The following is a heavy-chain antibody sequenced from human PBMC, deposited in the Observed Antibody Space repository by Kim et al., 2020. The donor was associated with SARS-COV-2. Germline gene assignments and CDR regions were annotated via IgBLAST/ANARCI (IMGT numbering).Heavy chain of an antibody. CDR1: GFTFSSYA. V-gene: IGHV3-30*04. J-gene: IGHJ4*01. D-gene: IGHD2-21*02. Sequence: GGSLRLSCVASGFTFSSYAWHWVRQAPGKGLEWVSMISYDGGSEHYADSVKGRFTISRDNSKNTLYLQMNRLGGEDAAVYFCARGCGGYCYSPPRDYWG. CDR2: ISYDGGSE. CDR3: ARGCGGYCYSPPRDY.